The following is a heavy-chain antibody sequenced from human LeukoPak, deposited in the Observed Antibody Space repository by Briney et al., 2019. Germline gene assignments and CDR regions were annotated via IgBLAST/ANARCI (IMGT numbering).Heavy chain of an antibody. CDR1: GFTFSSYA. J-gene: IGHJ3*02. D-gene: IGHD2-21*02. Sequence: PGGSLRLSCAASGFTFSSYAMSWVRQAPGKGLEWVSTIIGSGGDTYYADSVKGRFTISRDTSKNMLYLQMNSLRAEDTAVYYCARDCGGDCSDAFDIWGQGTMVTVSS. CDR3: ARDCGGDCSDAFDI. CDR2: IIGSGGDT. V-gene: IGHV3-23*01.